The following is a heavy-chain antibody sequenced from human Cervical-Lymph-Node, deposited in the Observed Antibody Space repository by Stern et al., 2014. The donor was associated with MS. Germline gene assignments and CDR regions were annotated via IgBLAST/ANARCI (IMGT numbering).Heavy chain of an antibody. CDR1: GGSISSSSYY. CDR2: SYYRGST. CDR3: ARLGRDCTIVY. J-gene: IGHJ4*02. V-gene: IGHV4-39*01. D-gene: IGHD2-8*01. Sequence: QLQLQESVPGLVKPSETLSLTCTVSGGSISSSSYYWGWIRPPPGTGLECSGISYYRGSTYHNPSLKSRVTISVDTSKTQFSLKLSSVTAADTAVYYCARLGRDCTIVYWGQGTLVTVSS.